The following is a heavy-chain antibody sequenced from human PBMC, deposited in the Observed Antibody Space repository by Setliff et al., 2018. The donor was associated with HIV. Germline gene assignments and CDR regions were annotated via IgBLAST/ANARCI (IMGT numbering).Heavy chain of an antibody. CDR1: GVSITDTNYY. D-gene: IGHD2-8*01. CDR3: ATGLIMAPDY. CDR2: FYFGRTT. J-gene: IGHJ4*02. V-gene: IGHV4-39*07. Sequence: SETLSLTCIVSGVSITDTNYYWAWVRQPPGKGLEWIGTFYFGRTTYYNPSLRSRVTISIGTSKNQFSLKLSSVTAADTAVYYCATGLIMAPDYWGQGSLVTVSS.